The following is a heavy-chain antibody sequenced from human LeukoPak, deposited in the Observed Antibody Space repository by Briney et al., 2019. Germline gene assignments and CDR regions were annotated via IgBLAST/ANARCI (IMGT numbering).Heavy chain of an antibody. Sequence: SETLSLTCTVSGGSISSGGYYWSWIRQHPGKGLEWIGYIYYSGSTYYNPSLKSRVTISVDTSKNQFSLKLSSVTAADTAVYYCARGKGPGLTKYYFDYWGQGTLVTVAS. D-gene: IGHD3/OR15-3a*01. V-gene: IGHV4-31*03. CDR2: IYYSGST. J-gene: IGHJ4*02. CDR3: ARGKGPGLTKYYFDY. CDR1: GGSISSGGYY.